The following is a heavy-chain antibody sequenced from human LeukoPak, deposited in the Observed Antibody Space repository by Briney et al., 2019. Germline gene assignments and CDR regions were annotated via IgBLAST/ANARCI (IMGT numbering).Heavy chain of an antibody. D-gene: IGHD5-18*01. CDR1: GFTFSVFW. CDR2: ISPDGRST. J-gene: IGHJ4*02. V-gene: IGHV3-74*01. CDR3: AMGYKSAYSWDY. Sequence: GGSLRLSCAASGFTFSVFWMFWVRQAPGQGLVWVSHISPDGRSTNYADSVKGRFTVSRDNARNTLYLQLNSLTAEDTAVYYCAMGYKSAYSWDYWGQGTLVTVSS.